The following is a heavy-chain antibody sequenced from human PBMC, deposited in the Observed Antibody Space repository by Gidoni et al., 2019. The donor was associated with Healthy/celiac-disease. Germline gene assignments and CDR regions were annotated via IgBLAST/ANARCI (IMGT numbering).Heavy chain of an antibody. V-gene: IGHV1-69*06. J-gene: IGHJ6*02. CDR2: IIPIFGTA. Sequence: QVQLVQSGAEVKKPGSSVKVSCKASGGTFSSYAISWLRQAPGQGLEWMGGIIPIFGTANYAQKFQGRVTITADKATSTAYMELSSLRSEDTAVYYCARGGGPVGYYYYGMDVWGQGTTVTVSS. CDR3: ARGGGPVGYYYYGMDV. CDR1: GGTFSSYA.